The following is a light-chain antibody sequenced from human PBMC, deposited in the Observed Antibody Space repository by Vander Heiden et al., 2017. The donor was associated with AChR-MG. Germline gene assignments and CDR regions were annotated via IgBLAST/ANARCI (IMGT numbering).Light chain of an antibody. Sequence: QSVLPQPPSASGTPGQRVTISCSGSSSNIGSNAVTWYQQLPGTAPKLLIFSNNQRPSGVPDRFSGSKSGTSASLAISGLQSDDEGDYYCATWDDMLNGPVFGGGSKLTVL. J-gene: IGLJ2*01. CDR3: ATWDDMLNGPV. CDR2: SNN. CDR1: SSNIGSNA. V-gene: IGLV1-44*01.